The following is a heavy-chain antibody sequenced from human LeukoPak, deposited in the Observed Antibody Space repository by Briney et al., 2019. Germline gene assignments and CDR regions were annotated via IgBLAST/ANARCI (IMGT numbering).Heavy chain of an antibody. J-gene: IGHJ4*02. CDR2: IYYSGTT. CDR1: GGSITGSSYY. CDR3: ARMGWFGSATYSVFFDF. V-gene: IGHV4-39*01. D-gene: IGHD3-10*01. Sequence: SETLSLTCSVSGGSITGSSYYWGWLRQPPGKGPEWIGSIYYSGTTYYNPSLKSRVTISADMSKTQFSLKLNSVTAADTAVYYCARMGWFGSATYSVFFDFWGQGTLVTVSS.